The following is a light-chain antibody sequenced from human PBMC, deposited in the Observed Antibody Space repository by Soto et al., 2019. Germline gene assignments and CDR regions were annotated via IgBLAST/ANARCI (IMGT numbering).Light chain of an antibody. Sequence: EIVMTQSPATLSVSPGERATLSCRPSQSISSKLGWYQQRPGQAPRLLIYGASTRATGIPARFSGSGSGTEFTLTISSLQSEDSAVYYCQQYNSWTTITFGQGTRLEIK. J-gene: IGKJ5*01. CDR1: QSISSK. V-gene: IGKV3-15*01. CDR3: QQYNSWTTIT. CDR2: GAS.